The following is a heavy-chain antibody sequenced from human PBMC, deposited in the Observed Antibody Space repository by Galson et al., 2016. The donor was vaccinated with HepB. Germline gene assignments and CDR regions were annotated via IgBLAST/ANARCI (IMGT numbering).Heavy chain of an antibody. D-gene: IGHD3-10*01. Sequence: SVKVSCKASGRSFSSYAINWVRQAPGQGLEWMGAIIPAFGTVNYAERFQGRVTITADESTSTAYMELSSLTSEDRALYYCAKGRTISGGNGNYYYYGMDVWGQGTMGTVS. J-gene: IGHJ6*02. CDR1: GRSFSSYA. CDR2: IIPAFGTV. V-gene: IGHV1-69*13. CDR3: AKGRTISGGNGNYYYYGMDV.